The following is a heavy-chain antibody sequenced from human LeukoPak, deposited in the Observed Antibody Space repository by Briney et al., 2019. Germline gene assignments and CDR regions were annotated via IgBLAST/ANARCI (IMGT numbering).Heavy chain of an antibody. CDR2: INPNSGGT. V-gene: IGHV1-2*02. CDR3: VREGQYCSSTTCYAGFDC. CDR1: GYTFTGYY. J-gene: IGHJ4*02. D-gene: IGHD2-2*01. Sequence: ASVKVSCKASGYTFTGYYIHWVRQAPGQGLEWMGWINPNSGGTNYAQKFQGRVPMTEDTSISTAYMELSSLRSDDTAVYYCVREGQYCSSTTCYAGFDCWGQGTPATVSS.